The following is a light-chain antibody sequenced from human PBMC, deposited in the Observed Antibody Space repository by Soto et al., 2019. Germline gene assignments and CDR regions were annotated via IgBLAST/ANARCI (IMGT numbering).Light chain of an antibody. CDR1: QSVTTY. V-gene: IGKV3-11*01. J-gene: IGKJ1*01. CDR2: DAS. CDR3: QQRSVWPWT. Sequence: EIVLTQSPATLSLSPGERATLSCRASQSVTTYLAWYQQKPGQAPRLLIYDASSRATGIPARFSGSGSGTDFTLTISSLEPEDFAVFYCQQRSVWPWTFGQGTKVDIK.